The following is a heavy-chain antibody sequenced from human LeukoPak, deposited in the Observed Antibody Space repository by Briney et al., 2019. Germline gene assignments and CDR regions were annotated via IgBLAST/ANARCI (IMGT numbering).Heavy chain of an antibody. D-gene: IGHD3-3*01. J-gene: IGHJ4*02. V-gene: IGHV3-23*01. Sequence: PGGSLRLSYAASGFTFSDYAVSWVRQTPGKGLEWVSTFSNTGSTYYADSVRGRFTISRDNSKDTLYLHMKSLRADDTAIYYCVEDFYDFWSGFDYWGQGALVTVSS. CDR1: GFTFSDYA. CDR3: VEDFYDFWSGFDY. CDR2: FSNTGST.